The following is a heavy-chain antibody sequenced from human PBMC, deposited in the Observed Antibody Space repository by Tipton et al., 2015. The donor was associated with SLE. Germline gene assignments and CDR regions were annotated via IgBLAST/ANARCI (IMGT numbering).Heavy chain of an antibody. CDR1: GFTFSSYG. Sequence: SLRLSCAASGFTFSSYGIHWVRQAPGKGLEWVAVISYDGSNKYYADSVKGRFTISRDNAKNSLYLQMNSLRAEDTAVYYCASSEYAGFDYWGQGTLVTVSS. J-gene: IGHJ4*02. D-gene: IGHD2-8*01. V-gene: IGHV3-30*12. CDR2: ISYDGSNK. CDR3: ASSEYAGFDY.